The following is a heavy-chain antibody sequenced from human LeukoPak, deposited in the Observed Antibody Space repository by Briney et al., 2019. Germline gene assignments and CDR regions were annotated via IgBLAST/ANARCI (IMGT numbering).Heavy chain of an antibody. D-gene: IGHD3-10*01. CDR2: ISSSSSTI. V-gene: IGHV3-48*01. Sequence: PGGSLRLSCAASGFTFSSYSMNWVRQAPGKGLEWVSYISSSSSTIYYADPVKGRFTISRDNAKNSLYLQMNSLRAEDTAVYYCARDPSDYGSGILNFDYWGQGTLVTVSS. J-gene: IGHJ4*02. CDR3: ARDPSDYGSGILNFDY. CDR1: GFTFSSYS.